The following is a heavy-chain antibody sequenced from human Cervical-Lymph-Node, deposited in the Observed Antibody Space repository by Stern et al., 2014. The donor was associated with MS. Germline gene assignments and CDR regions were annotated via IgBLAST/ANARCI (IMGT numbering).Heavy chain of an antibody. CDR1: GGSISSSNW. CDR3: ARESVLSASPLTTNFDY. J-gene: IGHJ4*02. V-gene: IGHV4-4*02. CDR2: IYPSGST. Sequence: MQLVESGPGLVKPSGTLSLTCAVSGGSISSSNWGSWVRQPPGKGLEWIGEIYPSGSTNYNPSLKSRVTISVDKSKTQFSLKLSSVTAADTAVYYCARESVLSASPLTTNFDYWGQGTLVTVSS. D-gene: IGHD3-16*02.